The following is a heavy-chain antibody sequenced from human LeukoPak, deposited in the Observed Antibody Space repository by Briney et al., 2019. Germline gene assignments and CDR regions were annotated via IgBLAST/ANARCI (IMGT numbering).Heavy chain of an antibody. J-gene: IGHJ6*03. CDR2: ISPNNGDT. V-gene: IGHV1-2*02. Sequence: ASVKVSCKASGYTFTGYYMHWVRQAPEQGLEWMGWISPNNGDTNYAQKFQGRVTMTRDTSISTAYMELSRLRSDDTAVYYCARDPFFNYYGSGSYYNVDYYYYYYMDVWGKGTTVTISS. CDR1: GYTFTGYY. D-gene: IGHD3-10*01. CDR3: ARDPFFNYYGSGSYYNVDYYYYYYMDV.